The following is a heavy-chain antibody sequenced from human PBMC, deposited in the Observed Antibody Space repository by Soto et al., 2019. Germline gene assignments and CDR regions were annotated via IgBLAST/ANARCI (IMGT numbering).Heavy chain of an antibody. CDR2: ISSGGNLI. V-gene: IGHV3-48*03. Sequence: EVQLVESGGDLVQPGGSLRLSCAASGFTFSSYEMNWVRRAPGKGLEWVSYISSGGNLIYYADSVKGRFTVSRDNAKSSVYLQMSSLRAEDTAIYYCASLLIGYWGQGTLVTVSS. J-gene: IGHJ4*02. CDR3: ASLLIGY. CDR1: GFTFSSYE.